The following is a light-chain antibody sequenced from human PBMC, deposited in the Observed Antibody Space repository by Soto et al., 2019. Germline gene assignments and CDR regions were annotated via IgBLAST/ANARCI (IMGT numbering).Light chain of an antibody. CDR1: QGINSY. Sequence: ILMTQSPASLSPDTVDIVTITCRASQGINSYLAWYQQKPGKAPKLLIFGASTLQSGVPSRFSGSGSGTDFTLTISSLQPDDFATYYCQQYSIYPWTFGQGTKVDIK. J-gene: IGKJ1*01. V-gene: IGKV1-8*01. CDR3: QQYSIYPWT. CDR2: GAS.